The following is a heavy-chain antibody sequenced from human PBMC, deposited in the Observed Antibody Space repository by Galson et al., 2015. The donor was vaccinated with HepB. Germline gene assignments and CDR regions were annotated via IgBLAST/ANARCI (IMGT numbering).Heavy chain of an antibody. CDR2: IRSKANSYAT. CDR1: GFTFSGSA. Sequence: SLRLSCAASGFTFSGSAMHWVRQASGKGLEWVGRIRSKANSYATAYAASVEGRFTISRDDSKNTAYPQMNSLKNEDTAVYYCTRQVFWRDYCYYGMDVWGQGTTVTVSS. D-gene: IGHD3-3*01. CDR3: TRQVFWRDYCYYGMDV. J-gene: IGHJ6*02. V-gene: IGHV3-73*01.